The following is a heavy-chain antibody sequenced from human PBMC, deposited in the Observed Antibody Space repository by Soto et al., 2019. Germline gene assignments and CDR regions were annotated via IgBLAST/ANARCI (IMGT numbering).Heavy chain of an antibody. CDR2: ISGSGGST. D-gene: IGHD6-13*01. Sequence: EVQLLESGGGLVQPGGSLRLSCAASGFTFSSYAMSWVRQAPGKGLEWVSAISGSGGSTYYADSVKGRFTISRDNSKKTRDQQMNSRRADDAAVYYYAKPVAAGAENDYGGQGTLVTVSS. CDR1: GFTFSSYA. CDR3: AKPVAAGAENDY. J-gene: IGHJ4*02. V-gene: IGHV3-23*01.